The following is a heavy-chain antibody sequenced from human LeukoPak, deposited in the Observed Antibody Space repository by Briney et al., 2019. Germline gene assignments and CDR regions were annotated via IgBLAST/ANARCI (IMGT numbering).Heavy chain of an antibody. CDR2: IYYSGST. CDR1: GGSISSYY. CDR3: ARDVTAMAYFDY. D-gene: IGHD5-18*01. J-gene: IGHJ4*02. V-gene: IGHV4-59*01. Sequence: PSETLSLTCTVSGGSISSYYWSWIRQPPGKGLEWIGYIYYSGSTNYNPSLKSRVTISVDTSKNQFSLKLSSVTAADTAVYYCARDVTAMAYFDYWAREPWSPSPQ.